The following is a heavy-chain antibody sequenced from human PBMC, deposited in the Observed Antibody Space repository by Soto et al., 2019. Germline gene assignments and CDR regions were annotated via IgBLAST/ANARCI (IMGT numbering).Heavy chain of an antibody. V-gene: IGHV1-18*01. D-gene: IGHD3-3*01. J-gene: IGHJ5*02. CDR1: GYTFTSYG. Sequence: ASVKVSCKASGYTFTSYGISWARQAPGQGLEWMGWISAYNGNTNYAQKLQGRVTMTTDTSTSTAYMELRSLRSDDTAVYYCARGRFLEWLGVPNWFDPWGQGTLVIGSS. CDR3: ARGRFLEWLGVPNWFDP. CDR2: ISAYNGNT.